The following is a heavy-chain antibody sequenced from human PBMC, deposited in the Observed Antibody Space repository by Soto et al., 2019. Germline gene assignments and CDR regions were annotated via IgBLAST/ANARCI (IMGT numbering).Heavy chain of an antibody. Sequence: GESLKISCKGSGYSFTSYWISWVRQMPGKGLEWMGRIDPSDSYTNYSPSFQGHVTISADKSISTAYLQWSSLKASDTAMYYCARAYCSGGSCYWFFDYWGQGTLVTVSS. J-gene: IGHJ4*02. D-gene: IGHD2-15*01. CDR2: IDPSDSYT. CDR3: ARAYCSGGSCYWFFDY. CDR1: GYSFTSYW. V-gene: IGHV5-10-1*01.